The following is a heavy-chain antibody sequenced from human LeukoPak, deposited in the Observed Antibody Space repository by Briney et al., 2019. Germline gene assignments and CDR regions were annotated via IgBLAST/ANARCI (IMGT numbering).Heavy chain of an antibody. J-gene: IGHJ4*02. CDR1: GFTFSKYW. V-gene: IGHV3-74*01. D-gene: IGHD6-19*01. CDR3: ATKQWLAPPPDS. Sequence: GGSLRLSCAASGFTFSKYWMLWVRQAPGKGLESVSRINTDGTVTTYADSVKGRFTVYRDNADNTMFLQMNSVRDEDTAVYYCATKQWLAPPPDSWGQGTPVTVSS. CDR2: INTDGTVT.